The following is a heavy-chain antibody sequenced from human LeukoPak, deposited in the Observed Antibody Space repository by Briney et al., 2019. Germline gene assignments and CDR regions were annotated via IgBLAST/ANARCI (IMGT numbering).Heavy chain of an antibody. CDR3: ASRRLRGYYYYMDV. CDR1: GFTCSSYS. Sequence: PGGSLRLSCAASGFTCSSYSMNWVPHAPGKGLEWVSSISSSSSYIYNTDSVKVRFTISRDNAKNSMYLQMNRLRAEDTAVYYCASRRLRGYYYYMDVWGKGTTVTVSS. J-gene: IGHJ6*03. D-gene: IGHD4-17*01. CDR2: ISSSSSYI. V-gene: IGHV3-21*01.